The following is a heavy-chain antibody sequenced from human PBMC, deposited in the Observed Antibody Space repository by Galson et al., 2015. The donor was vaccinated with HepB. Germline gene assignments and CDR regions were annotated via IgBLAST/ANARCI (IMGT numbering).Heavy chain of an antibody. Sequence: QSGAEVKKPGESLKISCKGSGYIFSNYWIVWVRQMPGKGLEFMGINYPGGSDTKYSPSFQGQVTISADKSTSTAYLQWSSLKASDTAMYYCAKMSVGCFDYWGQGTLVTVAS. V-gene: IGHV5-51*01. CDR1: GYIFSNYW. D-gene: IGHD1-26*01. CDR3: AKMSVGCFDY. CDR2: NYPGGSDT. J-gene: IGHJ4*02.